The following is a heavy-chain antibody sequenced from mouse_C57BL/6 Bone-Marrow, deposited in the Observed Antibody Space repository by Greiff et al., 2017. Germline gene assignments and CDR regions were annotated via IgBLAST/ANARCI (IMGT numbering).Heavy chain of an antibody. CDR1: GYAFSSSW. D-gene: IGHD1-1*01. Sequence: QVQLKQSGPELVKPGASVKISCKASGYAFSSSWMNWVKQRPGKGLEWIGRIYPGDGDTNYNGKFKGKATLTADKSSSTAYMQLSSLTSEDSAVYFCARGSTTVVALYYFDYWGQGTTLTVSS. CDR2: IYPGDGDT. CDR3: ARGSTTVVALYYFDY. J-gene: IGHJ2*01. V-gene: IGHV1-82*01.